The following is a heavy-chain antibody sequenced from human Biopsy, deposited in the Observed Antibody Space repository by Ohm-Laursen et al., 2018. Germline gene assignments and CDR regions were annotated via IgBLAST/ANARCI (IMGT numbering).Heavy chain of an antibody. V-gene: IGHV4-34*01. CDR2: MRYSGST. CDR3: ARWEVGYSANDLRFDY. Sequence: SVTLSLTCAVFGGSFSGSYWTWIRQPPGQGLEWLGAMRYSGSTNPNPSLKSRFTISMDTSKNQFSLKLTSVTAADTAVYYCARWEVGYSANDLRFDYWGQGTLVTVSS. D-gene: IGHD5-12*01. J-gene: IGHJ4*02. CDR1: GGSFSGSY.